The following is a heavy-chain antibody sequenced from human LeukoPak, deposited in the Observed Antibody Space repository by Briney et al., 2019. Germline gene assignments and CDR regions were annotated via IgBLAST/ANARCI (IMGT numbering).Heavy chain of an antibody. D-gene: IGHD3-22*01. CDR3: ARDVGYYDSSGYYYYFDY. J-gene: IGHJ4*02. CDR2: IYTSGST. V-gene: IGHV4-4*07. CDR1: GGSISSYY. Sequence: SSETLSLTCTVSGGSISSYYWSWLRQPAGKGLEWIGRIYTSGSTNYNPSLKSRVTMSVDTSKNQFSLKLSSVTAADTAVYYCARDVGYYDSSGYYYYFDYWGQGTLVTVSS.